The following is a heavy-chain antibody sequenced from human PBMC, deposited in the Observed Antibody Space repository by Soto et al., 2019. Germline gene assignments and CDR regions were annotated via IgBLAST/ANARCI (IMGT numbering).Heavy chain of an antibody. CDR2: IYWDDSK. CDR3: SHKGPEDWPLDY. CDR1: GFSLSTSGVG. V-gene: IGHV2-5*02. Sequence: QITLKESGPTLVRPTQTLTLTCAFSGFSLSTSGVGVGWIRQPPGKALEWHAVIYWDDSKHYSPSLRSRLTIPKDTSKNQVVLTMTNMDPMDTGTYYCSHKGPEDWPLDYWGQGTLVTVSS. J-gene: IGHJ4*02. D-gene: IGHD3-9*01.